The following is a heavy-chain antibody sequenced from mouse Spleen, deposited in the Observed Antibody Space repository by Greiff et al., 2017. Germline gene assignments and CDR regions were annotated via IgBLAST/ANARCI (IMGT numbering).Heavy chain of an antibody. D-gene: IGHD2-3*01. J-gene: IGHJ4*01. CDR3: ARAVVTSTHYYAMDY. CDR2: ISCYNGAT. Sequence: LVKTGASVKISCKASGYSFTGYYMHWVKQSHGKSLEWIGYISCYNGATSYNQKFKGKATFTVDTSSSTAYMQFNSLTSEDSAVYYCARAVVTSTHYYAMDYWGQGTSVTVSS. V-gene: IGHV1S34*01. CDR1: GYSFTGYY.